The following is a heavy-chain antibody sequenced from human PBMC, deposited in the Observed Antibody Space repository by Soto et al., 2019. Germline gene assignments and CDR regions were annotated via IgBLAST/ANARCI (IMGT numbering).Heavy chain of an antibody. D-gene: IGHD6-19*01. J-gene: IGHJ3*02. V-gene: IGHV6-1*01. CDR1: GDSVSSNSAA. CDR3: ARRQWLVSGVRGAFDI. Sequence: SQTLSLTCAISGDSVSSNSAAWNWIRQSPSRGLEWLGRTYYRSKWYNDYAVSVKSRITINPDTSKNQFSLQLNSVTPEDTAVYYCARRQWLVSGVRGAFDIWGQGTMVTVSS. CDR2: TYYRSKWYN.